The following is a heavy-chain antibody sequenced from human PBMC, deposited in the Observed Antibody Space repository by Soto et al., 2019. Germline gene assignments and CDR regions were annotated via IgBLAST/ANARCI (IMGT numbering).Heavy chain of an antibody. CDR2: ISSSSSYI. CDR3: ARGAVTTSSWFDP. J-gene: IGHJ5*02. Sequence: GGSLRLSCAASGFTFSSYSMNWVRQAPGKGLEWVSSISSSSSYIYYADSVKGRFTISRDNAKNSLYLQMNSLRAEDTAVYYCARGAVTTSSWFDPWGQGTLVTVSS. CDR1: GFTFSSYS. V-gene: IGHV3-21*01. D-gene: IGHD4-17*01.